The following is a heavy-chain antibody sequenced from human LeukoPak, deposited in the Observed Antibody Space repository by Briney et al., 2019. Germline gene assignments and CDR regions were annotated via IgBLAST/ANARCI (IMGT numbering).Heavy chain of an antibody. D-gene: IGHD2-15*01. J-gene: IGHJ5*02. V-gene: IGHV1-2*06. CDR2: INPNSGGT. CDR1: GYTFTSYD. Sequence: GASVKVSCKASGYTFTSYDINWVRQAPGQGLEWMGRINPNSGGTNYAQKFQGRVTMTRDTSISTAYMELSRLRSDDTAVYYCARDIVVVVAATPGWFDPWGQGTLVTVSS. CDR3: ARDIVVVVAATPGWFDP.